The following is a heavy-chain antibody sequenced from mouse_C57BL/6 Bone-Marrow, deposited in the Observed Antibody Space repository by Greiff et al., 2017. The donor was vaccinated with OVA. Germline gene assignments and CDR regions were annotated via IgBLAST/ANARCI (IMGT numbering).Heavy chain of an antibody. D-gene: IGHD2-4*01. CDR2: IYPGSGST. J-gene: IGHJ2*01. CDR3: ATYDYDVDY. Sequence: QVHVKQSGAELVKPGASVKMSCKASGYTFTSYWITWVKQRPGQGLEWIGDIYPGSGSTNYNEKFKSKATLTVDTSSSTAYMQLSSLTSEDSAVYYCATYDYDVDYWGQGTTLTVSS. CDR1: GYTFTSYW. V-gene: IGHV1-55*01.